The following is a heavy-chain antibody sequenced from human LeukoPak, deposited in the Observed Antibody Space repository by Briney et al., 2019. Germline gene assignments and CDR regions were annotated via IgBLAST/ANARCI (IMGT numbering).Heavy chain of an antibody. CDR2: VYYSGST. Sequence: SETLSLTCAVYGGSFSGYYWSWIRQPPGKGLEWIGSVYYSGSTYYNPSLKSRVTISVDASKNQFSLKLSSVTAADTAVYYCARHVYGSGSYGDFWGQGTLVTVSS. CDR1: GGSFSGYY. J-gene: IGHJ4*02. CDR3: ARHVYGSGSYGDF. D-gene: IGHD3-10*01. V-gene: IGHV4-34*01.